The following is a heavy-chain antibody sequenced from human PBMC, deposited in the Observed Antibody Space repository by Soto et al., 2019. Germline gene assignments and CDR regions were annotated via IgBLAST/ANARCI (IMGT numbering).Heavy chain of an antibody. V-gene: IGHV3-30-3*01. CDR2: ISYDGSNK. CDR1: GFTFSSYA. Sequence: QVQLVESGGGVVQPGRSLRLSCAASGFTFSSYAMHWVRQAPGKGLEWVAVISYDGSNKYYADSVKGRFTISRDNSKNTLYLQMNSLRAEDTAVYYCARDRTDYSSGWNYFGYWGQGTLVTVSS. CDR3: ARDRTDYSSGWNYFGY. J-gene: IGHJ4*02. D-gene: IGHD6-19*01.